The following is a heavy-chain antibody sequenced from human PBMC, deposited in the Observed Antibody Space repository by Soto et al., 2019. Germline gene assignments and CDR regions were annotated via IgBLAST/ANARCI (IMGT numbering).Heavy chain of an antibody. J-gene: IGHJ5*02. CDR1: GGSISSYY. CDR2: IYYSGST. V-gene: IGHV4-59*01. CDR3: AWDSYGSGSYRRWFGP. Sequence: SETLSLTCTVSGGSISSYYWSWIRQPPGKGLEWIGYIYYSGSTNYNPSLTSRGTISVDLAKNHFSLHLNSVTAADPAVYFCAWDSYGSGSYRRWFGPWGQGTLVTVSS. D-gene: IGHD3-10*01.